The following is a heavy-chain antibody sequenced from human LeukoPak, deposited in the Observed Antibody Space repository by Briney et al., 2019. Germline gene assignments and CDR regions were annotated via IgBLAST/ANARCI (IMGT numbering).Heavy chain of an antibody. V-gene: IGHV3-43*02. Sequence: PGGSLRLSCAASGFTFDDYAMHWVRQAPGKGLEWVSLISGDGGSTYYADSVKGRFTISRDNSKNSLCLQMNSLRTEDTALYYCANDWDSSGFDYWGQGTLVTVSS. CDR2: ISGDGGST. CDR1: GFTFDDYA. CDR3: ANDWDSSGFDY. D-gene: IGHD3-22*01. J-gene: IGHJ4*02.